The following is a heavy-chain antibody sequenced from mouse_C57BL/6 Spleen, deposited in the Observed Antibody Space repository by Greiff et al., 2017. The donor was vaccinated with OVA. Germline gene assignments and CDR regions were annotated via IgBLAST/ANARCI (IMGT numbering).Heavy chain of an antibody. Sequence: QVQLQQPGAELVKPGASVKMSCKASGYTFTSYWITWVKQRPGQGLEWIGDIYPGSGSTNYNEKFKSKATLTVDTSSSTAYMQLSSLTSEDSAVYYCARRGQLRLRLYAMDYWGQGTSVTVSS. CDR2: IYPGSGST. CDR3: ARRGQLRLRLYAMDY. D-gene: IGHD3-2*02. CDR1: GYTFTSYW. J-gene: IGHJ4*01. V-gene: IGHV1-55*01.